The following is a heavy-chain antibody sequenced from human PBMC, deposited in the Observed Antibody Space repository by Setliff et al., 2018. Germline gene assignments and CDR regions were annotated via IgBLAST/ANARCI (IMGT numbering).Heavy chain of an antibody. CDR3: VRGLPFDY. J-gene: IGHJ4*02. CDR1: GFTFSSYS. CDR2: IYTDGTT. V-gene: IGHV3-66*01. Sequence: PGGSLRLSCAASGFTFSSYSMNWVRQAPGKGLGWVSIIYTDGTTYYTDSVKGRFTISRDNSKNTLYLQLNSLRAEDTAVYYCVRGLPFDYWGQGTLVTVSS.